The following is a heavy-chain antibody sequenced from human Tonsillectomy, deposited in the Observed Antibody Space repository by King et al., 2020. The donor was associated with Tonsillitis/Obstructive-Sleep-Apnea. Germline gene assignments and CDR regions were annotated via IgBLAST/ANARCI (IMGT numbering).Heavy chain of an antibody. Sequence: VQLVESGGGLVQPGGSLRLSCAASGFTFSSYSMNWVRQAPGKGLEWVSYISSSSSTIYYADSVKGRFTISRDNAKNSLYLQMNSLRDEDTAVYYCATRRARRIAAAGTDAFDIWGQGTMVTVSS. V-gene: IGHV3-48*02. CDR3: ATRRARRIAAAGTDAFDI. CDR1: GFTFSSYS. D-gene: IGHD6-13*01. CDR2: ISSSSSTI. J-gene: IGHJ3*02.